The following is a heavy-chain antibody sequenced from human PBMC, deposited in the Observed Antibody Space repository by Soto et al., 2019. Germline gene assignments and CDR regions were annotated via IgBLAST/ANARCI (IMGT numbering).Heavy chain of an antibody. Sequence: SVKVSCKASGGTFSIYAISWVRQAPLQWLEWMGGIIPIFGTANYAQKFQGRVTITADESTSTAYMELSSLRSEDTAVYYCASPNPGYCSGGSCYSYAGGMDVWGQGTTVTVSS. J-gene: IGHJ6*02. CDR3: ASPNPGYCSGGSCYSYAGGMDV. V-gene: IGHV1-69*13. D-gene: IGHD2-15*01. CDR1: GGTFSIYA. CDR2: IIPIFGTA.